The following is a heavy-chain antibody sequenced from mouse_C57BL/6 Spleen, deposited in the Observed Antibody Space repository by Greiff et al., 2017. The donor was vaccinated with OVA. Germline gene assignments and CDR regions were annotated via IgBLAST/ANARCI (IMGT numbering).Heavy chain of an antibody. V-gene: IGHV5-17*01. Sequence: EVQVVESGGGLVKPGGSLKLSCAASGFTFSDYGMHWVRQAPEKGLEWVAYISSGSSTIYYADTVKGRFTISRDNAKNTLFLQMTSLRSEDTAMDYCARSHGSSFAWFAYWGQGTLVTVSA. D-gene: IGHD1-1*01. CDR3: ARSHGSSFAWFAY. CDR1: GFTFSDYG. J-gene: IGHJ3*01. CDR2: ISSGSSTI.